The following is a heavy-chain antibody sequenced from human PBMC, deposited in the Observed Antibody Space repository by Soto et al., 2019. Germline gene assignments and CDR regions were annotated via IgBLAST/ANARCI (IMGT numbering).Heavy chain of an antibody. CDR1: GGSISSGGYY. CDR2: IYYSGST. CDR3: AREIAARSASYYYYYRDV. J-gene: IGHJ6*03. D-gene: IGHD6-6*01. Sequence: QVQLQESGPGLVKPSQTLSLTCTVSGGSISSGGYYWSWIRQHPGKGLEWIGYIYYSGSTYYNPSLKSRVTISVDTSKNQSSLELSAVTAADTAVYYCAREIAARSASYYYYYRDVWGKGTTVTVSS. V-gene: IGHV4-31*03.